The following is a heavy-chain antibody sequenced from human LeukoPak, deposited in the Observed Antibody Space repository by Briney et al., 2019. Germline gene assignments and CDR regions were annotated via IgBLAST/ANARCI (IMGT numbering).Heavy chain of an antibody. D-gene: IGHD5-18*01. CDR1: EFTFSDYS. CDR2: ISADSTFK. J-gene: IGHJ2*01. CDR3: TRDAGGYPDWYFDL. Sequence: GGALRLSFAAPEFTFSDYSMNWVRQAPGKGLGWVSSISADSTFKYYAASVKGRFTISRDNARKSLYLQMNALRDEDTALYYCTRDAGGYPDWYFDLWGRGTLVTVSS. V-gene: IGHV3-21*01.